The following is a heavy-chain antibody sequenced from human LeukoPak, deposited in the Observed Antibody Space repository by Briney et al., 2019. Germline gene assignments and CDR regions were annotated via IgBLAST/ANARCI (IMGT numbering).Heavy chain of an antibody. J-gene: IGHJ3*02. Sequence: SETLSLTCTVSGGSISSYYWSWIRQPPGKGLEWIGYIYYSESTNYNPSLKSRVTISVDTSKNQFSLKLSSVTAADTAVYYCAREGYVEMATSDAFDIWGQGTMVTVSS. CDR1: GGSISSYY. CDR3: AREGYVEMATSDAFDI. D-gene: IGHD5-24*01. V-gene: IGHV4-59*01. CDR2: IYYSEST.